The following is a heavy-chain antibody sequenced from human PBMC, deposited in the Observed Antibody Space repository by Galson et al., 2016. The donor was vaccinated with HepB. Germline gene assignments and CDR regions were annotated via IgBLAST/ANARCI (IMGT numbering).Heavy chain of an antibody. CDR3: VQGSTAPAV. CDR2: ISRSGDST. D-gene: IGHD1-26*01. Sequence: SLRLSCAASGFTFRNYGMTWVRQAPGKGLEVVSSISRSGDSTDYADSVKGRFTISRDNSKNTLSLQMNNLRADDAAVYYCVQGSTAPAVWGKGTTVTVSS. V-gene: IGHV3-23*01. CDR1: GFTFRNYG. J-gene: IGHJ6*04.